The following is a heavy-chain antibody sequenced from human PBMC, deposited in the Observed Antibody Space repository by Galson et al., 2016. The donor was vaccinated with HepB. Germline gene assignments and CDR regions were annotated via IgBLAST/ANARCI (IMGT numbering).Heavy chain of an antibody. J-gene: IGHJ4*02. D-gene: IGHD3-10*01. CDR2: ISHDGST. V-gene: IGHV4-59*01. Sequence: SETLSLTCTVSGDSLSGFYWSWVRQPPGKGLEWIGFISHDGSTNYNPSPKSRVTISVDTSKNQFSLKLTSLTAADTAVYYCATGGFDYYGSGSYLDNWGQGTLVTVSS. CDR1: GDSLSGFY. CDR3: ATGGFDYYGSGSYLDN.